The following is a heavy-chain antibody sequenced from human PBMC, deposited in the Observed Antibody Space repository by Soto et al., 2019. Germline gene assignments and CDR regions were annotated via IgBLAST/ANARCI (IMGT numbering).Heavy chain of an antibody. J-gene: IGHJ5*02. V-gene: IGHV3-33*01. Sequence: QVQLVESGGGVVQPGRSLRLSCAASGFTFSSYGMHWVRQAPGKGLEWVAVIWYDGSNKYYADSVKGRFTISRDNSKNTLNQQMNSLRAEDTAVYYGARDAAAGTVSNWCDPWGQGTLVTVSS. CDR3: ARDAAAGTVSNWCDP. CDR2: IWYDGSNK. D-gene: IGHD6-13*01. CDR1: GFTFSSYG.